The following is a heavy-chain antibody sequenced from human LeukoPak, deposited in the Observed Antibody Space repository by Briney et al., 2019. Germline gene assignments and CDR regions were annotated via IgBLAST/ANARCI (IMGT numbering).Heavy chain of an antibody. CDR1: GGSLSGYY. CDR2: INHSGST. CDR3: ARAITVIVSRGVDI. D-gene: IGHD3-22*01. Sequence: PSETLSLTCAVYGGSLSGYYWSWIRQPPGKGLEWIGEINHSGSTNYNPSLKSRVTISVDTSKNQFSLKLSSVTAADTAVYYCARAITVIVSRGVDIWGQGTMVTVSS. V-gene: IGHV4-34*01. J-gene: IGHJ3*02.